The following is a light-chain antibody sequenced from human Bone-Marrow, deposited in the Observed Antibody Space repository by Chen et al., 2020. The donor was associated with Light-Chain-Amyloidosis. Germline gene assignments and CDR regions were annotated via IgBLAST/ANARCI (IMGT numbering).Light chain of an antibody. CDR2: GSS. CDR1: QTISRNY. J-gene: IGKJ4*01. Sequence: EIVLTQSPGTLSLSPGEGANLSCRASQTISRNYLTWYQHNFGQAPRLLIYGSSSRATCIPDRFNGSGSGTDFTLTINRLEPEDFAMYYCQQYGTSPLTFGGGTKVEIK. CDR3: QQYGTSPLT. V-gene: IGKV3-20*01.